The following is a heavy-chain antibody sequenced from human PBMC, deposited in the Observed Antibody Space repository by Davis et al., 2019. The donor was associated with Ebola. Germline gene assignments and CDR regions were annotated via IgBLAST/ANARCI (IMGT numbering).Heavy chain of an antibody. CDR3: ARDGAMVRGSDAFDI. D-gene: IGHD3-10*01. J-gene: IGHJ3*02. V-gene: IGHV1-69*04. Sequence: SVKVSCKASGGTFSSYSITWVRQAPGQGLEWMGRIIPNFDMPNYAQKFQGRVTITADKSTTTAYMELSSLRSEDTAVYYCARDGAMVRGSDAFDIWGQGTMVTVSS. CDR1: GGTFSSYS. CDR2: IIPNFDMP.